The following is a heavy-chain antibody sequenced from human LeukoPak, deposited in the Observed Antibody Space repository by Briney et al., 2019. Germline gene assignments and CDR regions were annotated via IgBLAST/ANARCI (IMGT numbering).Heavy chain of an antibody. Sequence: ASVKVSCKASGYTFGDYGFSWVRQAPGQGLEWMGWISALNGNTYYVQKFKGRVTMTTDSSTNTAYMELRSLRSDDTAVYFCAREWVSGYYYGMDVWGQGTTVTVSS. J-gene: IGHJ6*02. CDR3: AREWVSGYYYGMDV. CDR1: GYTFGDYG. CDR2: ISALNGNT. V-gene: IGHV1-18*01. D-gene: IGHD1-26*01.